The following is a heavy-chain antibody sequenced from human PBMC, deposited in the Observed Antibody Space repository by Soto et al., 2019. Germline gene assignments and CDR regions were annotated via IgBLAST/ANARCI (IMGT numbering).Heavy chain of an antibody. Sequence: PSETLSLTCTVSGGSISSYYWSWIRQPPGKGLEWIGYIYYSGSTNYNPSLKSRVTISVDTSKNQFSLKLSSVTAADTAVYYCARLGPLGFNYYYYMDVWGKGTTVTVSS. CDR3: ARLGPLGFNYYYYMDV. V-gene: IGHV4-59*01. CDR2: IYYSGST. D-gene: IGHD3-16*01. J-gene: IGHJ6*03. CDR1: GGSISSYY.